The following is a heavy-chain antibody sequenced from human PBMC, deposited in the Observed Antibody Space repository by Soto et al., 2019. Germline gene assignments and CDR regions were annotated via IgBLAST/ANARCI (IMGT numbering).Heavy chain of an antibody. CDR2: FDPEDGET. J-gene: IGHJ6*03. Sequence: GASVKVSCKVSGYTLTELSMHWVRQAPGKGLEWMGGFDPEDGETIYAQKFQGRVTMTEDTSTDTAYMELSSLRSEDTAVYYCATGPVPVAGTGGYYYYMDVWGKGTTVTVSS. D-gene: IGHD6-19*01. CDR1: GYTLTELS. V-gene: IGHV1-24*01. CDR3: ATGPVPVAGTGGYYYYMDV.